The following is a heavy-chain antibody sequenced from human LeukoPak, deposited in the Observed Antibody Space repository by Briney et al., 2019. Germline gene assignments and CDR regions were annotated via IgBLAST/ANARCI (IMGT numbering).Heavy chain of an antibody. CDR2: ISYDGSNK. CDR1: GFTFSSYG. J-gene: IGHJ4*02. Sequence: GGSLRLSCAASGFTFSSYGMHWVRQAPGKGLEWVAVISYDGSNKYYADSVKGRFTISRDNSKNTLYLQMNSLRAEDTAVYYCAKDGYCSGGSCYFDYWGQGTLVTVSS. D-gene: IGHD2-15*01. V-gene: IGHV3-30*18. CDR3: AKDGYCSGGSCYFDY.